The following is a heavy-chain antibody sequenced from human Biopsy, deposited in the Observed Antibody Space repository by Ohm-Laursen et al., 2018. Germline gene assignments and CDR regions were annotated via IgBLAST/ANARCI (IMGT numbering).Heavy chain of an antibody. D-gene: IGHD3-3*01. CDR2: ISNRGST. V-gene: IGHV4-59*01. Sequence: SETLSLTCTVSGGSISSDYWSWIRQSPGKGLEWIGYISNRGSTNYNPSLRGRVTISVDTSKNQFSLKLSSVTAADTAVFFCARLYRLDDYWNDDPPDAFDVWGQGTRVTVSS. CDR1: GGSISSDY. CDR3: ARLYRLDDYWNDDPPDAFDV. J-gene: IGHJ3*01.